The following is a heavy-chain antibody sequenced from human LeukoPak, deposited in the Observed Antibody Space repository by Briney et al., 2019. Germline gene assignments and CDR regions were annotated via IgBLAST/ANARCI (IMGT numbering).Heavy chain of an antibody. J-gene: IGHJ4*02. V-gene: IGHV4-34*01. CDR3: ARGWKAAARYRPFDY. CDR2: INHSGST. Sequence: SETLSLTCAVYGGSFSVYYWSWIPEPPGKGLEWSGEINHSGSTNYNPSLKSRVTISVDTSKNQFSLKLSSVTAADTAVYYCARGWKAAARYRPFDYWGQGTLVTVSS. CDR1: GGSFSVYY. D-gene: IGHD6-13*01.